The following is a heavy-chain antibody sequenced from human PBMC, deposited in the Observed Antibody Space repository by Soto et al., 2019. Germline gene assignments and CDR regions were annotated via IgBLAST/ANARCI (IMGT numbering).Heavy chain of an antibody. Sequence: GGSLRLSCAASGFTVSSSAMAWVRQAPGKGLEWVSTISGSGSNTFTADSVKGRFTISRDISKNTLYLQMNSLRAEDTAIYYCVKYISDWYNDDWGQGCLVTVSS. D-gene: IGHD6-19*01. CDR1: GFTVSSSA. CDR2: ISGSGSNT. J-gene: IGHJ4*02. V-gene: IGHV3-23*01. CDR3: VKYISDWYNDD.